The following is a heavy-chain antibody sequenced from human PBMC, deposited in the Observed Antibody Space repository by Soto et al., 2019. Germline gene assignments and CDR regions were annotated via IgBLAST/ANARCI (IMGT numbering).Heavy chain of an antibody. Sequence: EVQLLESGGGLVQPGGSLRLSCKASGFTFSDYAMSWVRQAPGKGLEWVSGIRGSGGGTYYAGSVKGRFTISRDNSKNTLYLQLNSLRAEDTAVYYCAKALGYCSGTSCYGSNYYMDVWGKGTTVTVSS. CDR3: AKALGYCSGTSCYGSNYYMDV. V-gene: IGHV3-23*01. D-gene: IGHD2-2*01. CDR2: IRGSGGGT. J-gene: IGHJ6*03. CDR1: GFTFSDYA.